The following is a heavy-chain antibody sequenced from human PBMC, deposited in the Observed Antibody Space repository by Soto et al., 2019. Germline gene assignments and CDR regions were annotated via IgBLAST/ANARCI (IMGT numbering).Heavy chain of an antibody. CDR2: IYYSGST. Sequence: SETLSLTCTVSGGSISSSIYYWDWIRQPPGKVLDWIGSIYYSGSTYYNPSLKSRVTISVDTSKNQFSLKLSSVTAADTAVYYCARFYRGYCSSTSCYSEDAFDIWGQGTMVTVSS. V-gene: IGHV4-39*01. D-gene: IGHD2-2*01. CDR1: GGSISSSIYY. CDR3: ARFYRGYCSSTSCYSEDAFDI. J-gene: IGHJ3*02.